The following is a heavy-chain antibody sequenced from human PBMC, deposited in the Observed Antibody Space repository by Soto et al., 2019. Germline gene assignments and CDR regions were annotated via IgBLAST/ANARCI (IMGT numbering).Heavy chain of an antibody. D-gene: IGHD3-22*01. V-gene: IGHV4-59*01. CDR1: GGSISSYD. Sequence: SETLSLTCTVSGGSISSYDWSWIRQAPGKKLEWIGYIYSSGTTNYNPSLKSRVTMSRDTPKNQFSLKLSSVTTADTAVYYCARDHSSGWVNWFDPWGQGTLVTVS. CDR3: ARDHSSGWVNWFDP. CDR2: IYSSGTT. J-gene: IGHJ5*02.